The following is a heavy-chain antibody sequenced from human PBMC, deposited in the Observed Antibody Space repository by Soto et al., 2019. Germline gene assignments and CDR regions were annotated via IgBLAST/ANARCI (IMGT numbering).Heavy chain of an antibody. V-gene: IGHV3-23*01. J-gene: IGHJ6*02. CDR3: AKVGYDSSGYYSTPSIYYYYYYGMDV. CDR2: ISGSGGST. Sequence: GGSLRLSCAASGFTFSSYAMSWVRQAPGKGLEWVSAISGSGGSTYYADSVKGRFTISRDNSKNTLYLQMNSLRAEDTAVYYCAKVGYDSSGYYSTPSIYYYYYYGMDVWGQGTTVTVSS. D-gene: IGHD3-22*01. CDR1: GFTFSSYA.